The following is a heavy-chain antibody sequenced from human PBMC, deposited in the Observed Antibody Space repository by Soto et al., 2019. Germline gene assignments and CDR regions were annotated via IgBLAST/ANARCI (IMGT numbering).Heavy chain of an antibody. J-gene: IGHJ4*02. V-gene: IGHV4-59*01. D-gene: IGHD1-20*01. CDR2: IYYSGST. Sequence: PSETLSLTCTVSGGSISSYYWTWIRQPPGKGLEWIGYIYYSGSTNYNSFLKSRVTISVDTSKNQFSLKLSSVTAADTAVYYCARERLNWNVHSLFDFWGQGTLVTGST. CDR1: GGSISSYY. CDR3: ARERLNWNVHSLFDF.